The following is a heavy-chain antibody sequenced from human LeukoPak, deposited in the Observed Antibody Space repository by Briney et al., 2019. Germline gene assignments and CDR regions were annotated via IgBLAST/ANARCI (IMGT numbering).Heavy chain of an antibody. J-gene: IGHJ6*02. Sequence: PGRSLRLSCAASGFTFSSYAMHWVRQAPGKGLEWVAVISYDGSNKYYADSVKGQFTISRDNSKNTLYLQMNSLRAEDTAVYYCARALDSIHYDFWSGYYSYGMDVWGQGTTVTVSS. D-gene: IGHD3-3*01. CDR3: ARALDSIHYDFWSGYYSYGMDV. V-gene: IGHV3-30-3*01. CDR2: ISYDGSNK. CDR1: GFTFSSYA.